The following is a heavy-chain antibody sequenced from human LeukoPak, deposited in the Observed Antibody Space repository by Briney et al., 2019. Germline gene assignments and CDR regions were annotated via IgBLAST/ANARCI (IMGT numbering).Heavy chain of an antibody. V-gene: IGHV4-39*01. CDR3: VRYSLETRSFDI. D-gene: IGHD1-26*01. J-gene: IGHJ4*02. CDR2: IHYSGTT. CDR1: GGPISSSGHY. Sequence: SETLSLTCTVSGGPISSSGHYCVWIRQPPGEGLEWIGGIHYSGTTYYDPSLKSRMTMSVDTSKNQFSLKLTSLTAADTAVYYCVRYSLETRSFDIWGQGTLVTVSS.